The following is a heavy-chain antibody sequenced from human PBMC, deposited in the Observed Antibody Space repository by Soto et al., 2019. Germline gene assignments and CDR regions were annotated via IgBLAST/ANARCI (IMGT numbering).Heavy chain of an antibody. J-gene: IGHJ6*03. V-gene: IGHV4-34*01. D-gene: IGHD3-16*01. CDR1: CGSFRGYY. CDR2: INHSGST. Sequence: SETLSPPRPVYCGSFRGYYLSWIRQPPGKGLEWIGEINHSGSTNYSPSLKSRVTISVDTSKNQFSLKLSSVTAADTAVYYCARLVSFNYYYYMDVWGKGTTVTVSS. CDR3: ARLVSFNYYYYMDV.